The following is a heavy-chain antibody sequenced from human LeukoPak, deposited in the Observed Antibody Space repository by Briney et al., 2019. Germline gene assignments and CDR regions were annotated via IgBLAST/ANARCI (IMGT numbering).Heavy chain of an antibody. V-gene: IGHV4-34*01. CDR3: ARRSLAIVGATNAFDI. J-gene: IGHJ3*02. CDR2: INHSGST. D-gene: IGHD1-26*01. Sequence: SETLSLTCAVYGGSFSGYYWSWIRQPPGKGLEWIGEINHSGSTNYNPSLKSRVTISVDTSKNQFSLKLSSVTAADTAVYYCARRSLAIVGATNAFDIWGQGTMVTVSS. CDR1: GGSFSGYY.